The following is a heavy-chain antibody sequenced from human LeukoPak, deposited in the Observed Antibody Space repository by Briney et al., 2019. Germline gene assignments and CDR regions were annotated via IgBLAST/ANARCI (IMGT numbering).Heavy chain of an antibody. CDR2: ISGSAGTT. Sequence: GGSLRLSCAASGFTFSDYAMIWVRQAPGKGLEWVSAISGSAGTTYYADSVRGRFTISRVNSKNTLYLQMNSLRVEDTAVYYCARESGHTYDYCDYWGRGTLVTVSS. J-gene: IGHJ4*01. V-gene: IGHV3-23*01. D-gene: IGHD5-18*01. CDR3: ARESGHTYDYCDY. CDR1: GFTFSDYA.